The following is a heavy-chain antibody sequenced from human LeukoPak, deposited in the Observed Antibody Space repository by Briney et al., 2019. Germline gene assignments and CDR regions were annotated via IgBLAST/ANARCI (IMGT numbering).Heavy chain of an antibody. D-gene: IGHD5-12*01. V-gene: IGHV3-7*01. CDR2: IKQDGSEK. CDR1: GFTFNRYW. CDR3: ARVEASGYDYGAFGY. J-gene: IGHJ4*02. Sequence: GGSLRLSCAASGFTFNRYWMSWVRQALGKGLEWVANIKQDGSEKYYVDSVKGRFTISRDNAKNSLYLQMNSLRAEDTAVYYCARVEASGYDYGAFGYWGQGTLVTVPS.